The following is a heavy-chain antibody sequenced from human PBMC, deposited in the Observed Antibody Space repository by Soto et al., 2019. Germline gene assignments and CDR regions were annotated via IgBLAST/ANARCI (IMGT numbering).Heavy chain of an antibody. Sequence: QVQLQESGPGLVKPSQTLSLTCTVSGGSISSGGYYWSWIRQHPGKGLEWIGYIYYSGSTYYNPSLKSRVTISVDTSKNQFSLKLSSVTAADTAVYYCARDGVYDFWSGYARTNWYFDLWGRGTLVTVSS. CDR1: GGSISSGGYY. V-gene: IGHV4-31*03. J-gene: IGHJ2*01. CDR2: IYYSGST. CDR3: ARDGVYDFWSGYARTNWYFDL. D-gene: IGHD3-3*01.